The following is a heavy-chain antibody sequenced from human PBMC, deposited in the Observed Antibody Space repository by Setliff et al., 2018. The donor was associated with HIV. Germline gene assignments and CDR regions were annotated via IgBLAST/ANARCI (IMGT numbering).Heavy chain of an antibody. D-gene: IGHD5-12*01. J-gene: IGHJ6*03. CDR1: GGTFSSYA. CDR3: ASVRHSGYSGDYYYYMDV. V-gene: IGHV1-18*01. Sequence: GASVKVSCKASGGTFSSYAISWVRQAPGQGLEWMGWISAYNGNTNYAQKLQGRVTMTTDTSTSTAYMELRSLRSDDTAVYYCASVRHSGYSGDYYYYMDVWGKGTTVTVSS. CDR2: ISAYNGNT.